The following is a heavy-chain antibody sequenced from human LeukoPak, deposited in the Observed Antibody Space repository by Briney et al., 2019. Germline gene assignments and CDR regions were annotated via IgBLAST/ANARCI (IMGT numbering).Heavy chain of an antibody. CDR2: INEGGNEK. J-gene: IGHJ4*02. Sequence: GGSLRLSCAASGFTFRNYWMSWVRQVPGKGLEWVVNINEGGNEKNYVDSVKGRFTASRDNAQNSLYLQMSSLRAEDTAVYYCATDRGWRTSGYYLYYFEYWGQGTLVTYSS. D-gene: IGHD3-3*01. V-gene: IGHV3-7*01. CDR1: GFTFRNYW. CDR3: ATDRGWRTSGYYLYYFEY.